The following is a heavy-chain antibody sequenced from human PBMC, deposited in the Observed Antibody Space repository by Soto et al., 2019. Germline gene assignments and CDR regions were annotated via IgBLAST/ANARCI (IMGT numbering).Heavy chain of an antibody. Sequence: EVQLLESGGGLVQPGGSLRLSCAASGFTFRSYAMSWVRQAPGKGLEWVSDISGSGGSTSYADSVKGRFTISRDNSKNTLYLQMNSLRAEDTAVYYCAQDGTVLMVYATVRYAFDSCGQGKMVTVSS. J-gene: IGHJ3*02. CDR3: AQDGTVLMVYATVRYAFDS. V-gene: IGHV3-23*01. CDR2: ISGSGGST. D-gene: IGHD2-8*01. CDR1: GFTFRSYA.